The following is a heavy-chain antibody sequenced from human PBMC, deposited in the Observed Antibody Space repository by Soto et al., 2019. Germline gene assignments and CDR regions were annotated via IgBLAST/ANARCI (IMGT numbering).Heavy chain of an antibody. CDR3: ARVYNPVDY. V-gene: IGHV4-39*01. D-gene: IGHD1-1*01. J-gene: IGHJ4*02. Sequence: SETLSLXCTVSGVSISSSSYYWGWIRQPPGKGLEWIGSIYYSGSTYYNPSLKSRVTISVDTSKNQFSLKLSSVTAADTAVYYCARVYNPVDYWGQGTLVTVSS. CDR1: GVSISSSSYY. CDR2: IYYSGST.